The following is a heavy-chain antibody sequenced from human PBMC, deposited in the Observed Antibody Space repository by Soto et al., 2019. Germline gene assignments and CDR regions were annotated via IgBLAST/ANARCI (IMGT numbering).Heavy chain of an antibody. V-gene: IGHV3-30-3*01. CDR3: ARVLYYYYYGMDV. Sequence: PGGSLRLSCAASGFTFSSYAMHWVRQAPGKGLEWVAVISYDGSNKYYADSVKGRFTISRDNSKNTLCLQMNSLRAEDTAAYYCARVLYYYYYGMDVWGQGTTVTVSS. D-gene: IGHD2-15*01. J-gene: IGHJ6*02. CDR2: ISYDGSNK. CDR1: GFTFSSYA.